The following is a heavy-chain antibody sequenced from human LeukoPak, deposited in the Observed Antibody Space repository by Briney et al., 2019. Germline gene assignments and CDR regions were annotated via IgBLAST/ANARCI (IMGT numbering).Heavy chain of an antibody. V-gene: IGHV4-31*03. CDR1: GGSISSGGYY. CDR2: IYYSGSS. J-gene: IGHJ4*02. CDR3: ARGDDSVNFDY. Sequence: SQTLSLTCTVSGGSISSGGYYWSWIRQHPGKGLEWIGYIYYSGSSYFNPSLKSRVTISVDTSKNQFSLKLSSVTAADTAVYYCARGDDSVNFDYWGQGTLVTVSS. D-gene: IGHD3-22*01.